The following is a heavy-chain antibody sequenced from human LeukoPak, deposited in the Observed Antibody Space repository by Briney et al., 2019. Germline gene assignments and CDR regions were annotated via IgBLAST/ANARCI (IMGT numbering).Heavy chain of an antibody. D-gene: IGHD3-16*01. CDR1: GGSISSYV. CDR3: ARVLDLSKRGLDAFDI. J-gene: IGHJ3*02. CDR2: VYYSGST. Sequence: PSETLSLTCTVSGGSISSYVWSWIRQPPGKGLEWIGYVYYSGSTNYNPSLKSRVTISVDTSKKQFSLKLSSATAADTAVYYCARVLDLSKRGLDAFDIWGQGTMVTVSS. V-gene: IGHV4-59*01.